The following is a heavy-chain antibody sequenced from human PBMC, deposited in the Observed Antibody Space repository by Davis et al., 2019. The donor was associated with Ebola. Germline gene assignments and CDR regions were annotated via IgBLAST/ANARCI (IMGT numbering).Heavy chain of an antibody. D-gene: IGHD5-24*01. V-gene: IGHV3-21*01. CDR1: GFTFSSYS. CDR2: ISSSSSYI. Sequence: PGGSLRLSCAASGFTFSSYSMNWVRQAPGKGLEWVSSISSSSSYIYYADSVKGRFTISRDNAKNSLYLQMNSLRAEDTAVYYCAVGQGHGYNSGYYYYGMDVWGQGTTVTVSS. J-gene: IGHJ6*02. CDR3: AVGQGHGYNSGYYYYGMDV.